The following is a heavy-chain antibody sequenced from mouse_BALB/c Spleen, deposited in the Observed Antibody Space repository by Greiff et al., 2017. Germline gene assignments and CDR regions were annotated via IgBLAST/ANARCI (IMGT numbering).Heavy chain of an antibody. CDR1: GYTFTSYT. CDR3: ARRGRYDSWFAY. V-gene: IGHV1-4*01. CDR2: INPSSGYT. J-gene: IGHJ3*01. Sequence: QVQLKESGAELARPGASVKMSCKASGYTFTSYTMHWVKQRPGQGLEWIGYINPSSGYTNYNQKFKDKATLTADKSSSTAYMQLSSLTSEDSAVYYCARRGRYDSWFAYWGQGTLVTVSA. D-gene: IGHD2-14*01.